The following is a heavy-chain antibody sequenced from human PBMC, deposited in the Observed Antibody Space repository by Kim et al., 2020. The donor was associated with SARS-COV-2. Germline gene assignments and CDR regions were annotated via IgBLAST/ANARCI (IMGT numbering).Heavy chain of an antibody. J-gene: IGHJ3*02. CDR3: ARDSGGSSYYDACDI. CDR2: ISYDGSNK. CDR1: GFTFSSYA. D-gene: IGHD1-26*01. V-gene: IGHV3-30-3*01. Sequence: GGSLRLSCAASGFTFSSYAMHWVRQAPGKGLEWVAVISYDGSNKYYADSVKGRFTISRDNSKNTLYLQMNSLRAEDTAVYYCARDSGGSSYYDACDIWGQGTMVTVSS.